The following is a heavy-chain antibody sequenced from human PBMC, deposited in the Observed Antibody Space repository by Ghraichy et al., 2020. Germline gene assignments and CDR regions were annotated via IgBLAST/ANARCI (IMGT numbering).Heavy chain of an antibody. D-gene: IGHD1-26*01. CDR3: AKKDGTSGSLDY. J-gene: IGHJ4*02. V-gene: IGHV3-30*18. Sequence: GGSLRLSCAASGFTFSSYVMHWVRQAPGKGLEWVAVISNDGTHKYYVDSVKGRFTISRDNSNNTVYLQMNSLRVDDTAVYYCAKKDGTSGSLDYWGQGTLVTVS. CDR2: ISNDGTHK. CDR1: GFTFSSYV.